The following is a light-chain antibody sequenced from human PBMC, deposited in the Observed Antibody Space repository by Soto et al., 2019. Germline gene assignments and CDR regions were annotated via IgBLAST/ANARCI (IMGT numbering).Light chain of an antibody. Sequence: QSALTQPATVSGSTRQSIDISCNRNSSDVGGYDYVSWYQQHPGKAPKLMISDVSNRPSGVSNRFSGSKSGNTASLTISGLQAEDEADYYCSSYTSSSTHVFGTGTKVTVL. CDR3: SSYTSSSTHV. V-gene: IGLV2-14*01. J-gene: IGLJ1*01. CDR2: DVS. CDR1: SSDVGGYDY.